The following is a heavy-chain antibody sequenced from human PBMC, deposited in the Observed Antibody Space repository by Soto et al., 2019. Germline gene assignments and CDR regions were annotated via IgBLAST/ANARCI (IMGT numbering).Heavy chain of an antibody. CDR2: INSDGSST. V-gene: IGHV3-74*01. Sequence: EVQLVESGGGLVQPGGSLRLSCAASGFTFSNYWMHWVRQAPGKGLVWVSRINSDGSSTNYADSVKGRFAISRDNAKNTLYLQMSSLRGEDTAVYYCTRVGCGGDCYGRLDVWGQGTTVTVSS. J-gene: IGHJ6*02. CDR3: TRVGCGGDCYGRLDV. CDR1: GFTFSNYW. D-gene: IGHD2-21*02.